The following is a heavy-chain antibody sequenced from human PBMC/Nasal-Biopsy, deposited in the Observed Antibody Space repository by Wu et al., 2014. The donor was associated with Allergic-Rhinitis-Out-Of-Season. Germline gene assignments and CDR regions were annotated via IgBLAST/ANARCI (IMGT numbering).Heavy chain of an antibody. CDR3: ARGAAAASGI. V-gene: IGHV4-34*01. Sequence: TLSLTCAVYGGSFSGYYCTWIRQPPGKGLEWIGEVNPSGNTNYNPSLKSRVTISVDTSKNQFSLKVSSVTAADTAVYYCARGAAAASGIWGQGTMVTVSS. D-gene: IGHD2-2*01. J-gene: IGHJ3*02. CDR2: VNPSGNT. CDR1: GGSFSGYY.